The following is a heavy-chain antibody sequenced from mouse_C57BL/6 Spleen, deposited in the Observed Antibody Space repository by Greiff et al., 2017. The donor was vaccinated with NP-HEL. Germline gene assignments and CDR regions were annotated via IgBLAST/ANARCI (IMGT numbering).Heavy chain of an antibody. CDR3: ARRELEYYDPFAY. D-gene: IGHD2-3*01. CDR1: GYSFTGYY. CDR2: INPSTGGT. Sequence: VQLQQSGPELVKPGASVKISCKASGYSFTGYYMNWVKQSPEKSLEWIGEINPSTGGTTYNQKFKAKATLTVDKSSSTAYMQLKSLTSEDSAVYYCARRELEYYDPFAYWGQGTLVTVSA. V-gene: IGHV1-42*01. J-gene: IGHJ3*01.